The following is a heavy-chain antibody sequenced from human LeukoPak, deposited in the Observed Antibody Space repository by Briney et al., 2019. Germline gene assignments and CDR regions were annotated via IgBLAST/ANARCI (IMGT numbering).Heavy chain of an antibody. CDR1: GFIFDTYW. J-gene: IGHJ1*01. CDR2: IESKADGGTT. CDR3: TTDTGNDWYEEYFQH. D-gene: IGHD1-1*01. V-gene: IGHV3-15*04. Sequence: PGGSLRLSCAASGFIFDTYWMTWVRQAPGKGLEWVGRIESKADGGTTDYTAPVKGRFTISRDDSKTTLYLQMTSLKTEDTAVYYCTTDTGNDWYEEYFQHWGQGTLVTVSS.